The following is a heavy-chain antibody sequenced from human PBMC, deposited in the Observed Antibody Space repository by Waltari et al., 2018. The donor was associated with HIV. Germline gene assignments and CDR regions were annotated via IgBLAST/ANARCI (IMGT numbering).Heavy chain of an antibody. J-gene: IGHJ4*02. CDR2: IREGAYGTTT. V-gene: IGHV3-49*01. CDR3: AMDRAYLYLLDY. Sequence: EIQLVDSGGGLVQPGQSLRLSCQPSGFHFRPFALEWFRQAPRKGLGFGARIREGAYGTTTDYAASVKGRFTITRDGWRSTAHLQMNNLKTEDTAVYFCAMDRAYLYLLDYWSQGTLVTVSS. D-gene: IGHD2-2*03. CDR1: GFHFRPFA.